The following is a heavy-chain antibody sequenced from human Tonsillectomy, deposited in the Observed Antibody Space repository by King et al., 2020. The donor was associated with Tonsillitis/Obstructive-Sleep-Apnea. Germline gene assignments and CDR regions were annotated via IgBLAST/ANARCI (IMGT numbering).Heavy chain of an antibody. CDR2: ISTYNGHT. CDR1: GYIFTSYG. J-gene: IGHJ4*02. D-gene: IGHD4-23*01. CDR3: ARDPDGGNSVDN. Sequence: QLVQSGAEVKKPGASVRVSCKASGYIFTSYGFSWVRQAPGQGLEWMGWISTYNGHTNYAQNLQGRVTMTTDTSTNTAYMELRSLTSHDTAVYYCARDPDGGNSVDNWGQGTLVTVSS. V-gene: IGHV1-18*01.